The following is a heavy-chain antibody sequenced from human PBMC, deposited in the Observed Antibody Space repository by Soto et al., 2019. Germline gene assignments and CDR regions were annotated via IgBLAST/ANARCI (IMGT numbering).Heavy chain of an antibody. CDR1: GYDFTTYG. D-gene: IGHD1-1*01. V-gene: IGHV1-18*01. Sequence: QVHLVQSGAEVKKPGASVKVSCKGSGYDFTTYGITWVRQAPGQGLEWMAWISAHNGNTDYAQKLQGRVTVTRDTSTSTAYMELRSLRSDDTAMYYCARVRYGDYWGQGAPVTVSS. J-gene: IGHJ4*02. CDR3: ARVRYGDY. CDR2: ISAHNGNT.